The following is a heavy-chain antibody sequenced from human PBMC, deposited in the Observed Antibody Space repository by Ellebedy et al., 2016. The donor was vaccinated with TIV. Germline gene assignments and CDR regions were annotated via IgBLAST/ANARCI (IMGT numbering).Heavy chain of an antibody. D-gene: IGHD3-22*01. V-gene: IGHV4-59*08. CDR2: LYYSGST. CDR1: GGSISDYY. Sequence: SETLSLTCTVSGGSISDYYWSWIRQPPGKGLEWIGSLYYSGSTNYNPSLKSRVTISVDTSKNQFSLKLSSVTAADTAVYYCATPTGYYDSSGSTHAFDIWGQGTMVTVSS. J-gene: IGHJ3*02. CDR3: ATPTGYYDSSGSTHAFDI.